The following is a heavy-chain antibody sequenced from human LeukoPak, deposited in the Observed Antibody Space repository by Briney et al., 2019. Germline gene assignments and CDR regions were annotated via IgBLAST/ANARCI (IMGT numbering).Heavy chain of an antibody. D-gene: IGHD3-10*01. Sequence: PGGSLRLFCAASGFTFSSYAMSWVRQPQGKGLEWVSAISGSGGSTYYADSVKGRFTISRDNSKNTLYLQMNSLRAEDTAVYYCAKPVRGVIPKYYFDYWGQGTLVTVSS. CDR2: ISGSGGST. CDR1: GFTFSSYA. J-gene: IGHJ4*02. V-gene: IGHV3-23*01. CDR3: AKPVRGVIPKYYFDY.